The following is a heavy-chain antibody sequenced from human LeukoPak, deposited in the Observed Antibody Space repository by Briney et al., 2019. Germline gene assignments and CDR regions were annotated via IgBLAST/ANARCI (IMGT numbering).Heavy chain of an antibody. V-gene: IGHV4-39*07. CDR1: GGSISSSTYY. J-gene: IGHJ2*01. CDR3: ARGYDGSGYYYRNWYFDL. D-gene: IGHD3-22*01. CDR2: IYYSGNT. Sequence: SETLSLTCTVSGGSISSSTYYWGWIRQPPGKGLEWIGNIYYSGNTYYNPSLKSRVTISVDTSKNQFSLKLSSVTAADTAVYYCARGYDGSGYYYRNWYFDLWGRGTLVTVSS.